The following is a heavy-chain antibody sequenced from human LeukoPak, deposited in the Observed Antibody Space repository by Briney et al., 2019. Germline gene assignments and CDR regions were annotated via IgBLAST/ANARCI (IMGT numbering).Heavy chain of an antibody. Sequence: GSLRLSCAASGFSFSSYSMHWVRQAPGKGLEWLSYISSSSSTIYFADSMKGRFTISRDNAQNSLYLQMNSLRGEDTAVYYCALSVHEAFDIWGQGTMVTVSS. J-gene: IGHJ3*02. V-gene: IGHV3-48*04. CDR3: ALSVHEAFDI. CDR1: GFSFSSYS. CDR2: ISSSSSTI.